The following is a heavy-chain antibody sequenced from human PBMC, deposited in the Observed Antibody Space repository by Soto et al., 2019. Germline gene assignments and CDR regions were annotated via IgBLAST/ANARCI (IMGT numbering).Heavy chain of an antibody. CDR3: ARGPPPYINGYYYGMDV. D-gene: IGHD1-20*01. V-gene: IGHV3-11*01. J-gene: IGHJ6*02. CDR2: ISSSGSTI. CDR1: GFTFSDYY. Sequence: GGSLRLSCAASGFTFSDYYMSWIRQAPGKGLEWVSYISSSGSTIYYADPVKGRFTISRDNAKNSLYLQMNSLRAEDTAVYYCARGPPPYINGYYYGMDVWGQGTTVTVSS.